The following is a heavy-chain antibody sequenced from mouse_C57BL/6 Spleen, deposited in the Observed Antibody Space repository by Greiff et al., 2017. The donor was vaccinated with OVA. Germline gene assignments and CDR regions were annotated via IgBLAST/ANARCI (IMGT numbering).Heavy chain of an antibody. Sequence: QVQLQQPGAELVKPGASVTMSCKASGYTFTSYWITWVKQRPGQGLAWIGDIYPCSGSTYYNEKFKRKANPTVDTSSSTAYIQLSSLTSEDSAVYYCANYYGSSFWFAYWGQGTLVTVSA. J-gene: IGHJ3*01. CDR1: GYTFTSYW. CDR2: IYPCSGST. V-gene: IGHV1-55*01. D-gene: IGHD1-1*01. CDR3: ANYYGSSFWFAY.